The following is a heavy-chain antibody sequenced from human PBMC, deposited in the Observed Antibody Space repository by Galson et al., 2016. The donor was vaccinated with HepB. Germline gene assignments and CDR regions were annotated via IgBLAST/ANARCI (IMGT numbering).Heavy chain of an antibody. V-gene: IGHV1-69*05. D-gene: IGHD1-26*01. Sequence: SVKVSCKASGGTLNNYAISWVRQAPGQGLEWMGGLIPIFRTANYAQKFQGRVTLTTDTTTSTAYMELRSLRLDDTAVYFCAREGRYSGSYTDAFDIWGQGTIVTVSS. CDR2: LIPIFRTA. J-gene: IGHJ3*02. CDR3: AREGRYSGSYTDAFDI. CDR1: GGTLNNYA.